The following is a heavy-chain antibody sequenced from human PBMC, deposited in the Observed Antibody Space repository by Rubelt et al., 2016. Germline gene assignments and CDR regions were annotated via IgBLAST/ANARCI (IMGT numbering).Heavy chain of an antibody. V-gene: IGHV4-39*07. Sequence: QLQLQESGPGLVKPSETLSLTCTVSGGSISSSSYYWGWIRQPPGKGLEWIGSIYYSGSTYYNPSLKSRVTISVDTSKNQFSLKLSSVTAADTAVYYCARDPPDYGDYRNYYRAGYYFDYWGQGTLVTVSS. J-gene: IGHJ4*02. CDR2: IYYSGST. CDR1: GGSISSSSYY. CDR3: ARDPPDYGDYRNYYRAGYYFDY. D-gene: IGHD4-17*01.